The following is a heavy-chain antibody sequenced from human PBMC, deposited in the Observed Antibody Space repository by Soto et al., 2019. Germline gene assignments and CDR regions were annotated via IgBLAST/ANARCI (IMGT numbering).Heavy chain of an antibody. CDR2: IYYSGST. V-gene: IGHV4-59*12. Sequence: SETLSLTCTVSGGSISRYYWSWILQPPWKGLEWIGYIYYSGSTNYNPSLKSRVTISVDTSKNQFSLKLSSVTAADTAVYYCARDKITGLFDYWGQGTLVTVSS. CDR3: ARDKITGLFDY. J-gene: IGHJ4*02. CDR1: GGSISRYY. D-gene: IGHD2-8*02.